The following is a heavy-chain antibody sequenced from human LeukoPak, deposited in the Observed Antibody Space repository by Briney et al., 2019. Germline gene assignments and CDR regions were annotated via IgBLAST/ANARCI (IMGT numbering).Heavy chain of an antibody. CDR1: GFTFSSYT. Sequence: GGSLRLSCAASGFTFSSYTMIWVRQAPGKGLEWVSGISGGGGSTYYTDSVKGRFTISRDNSKNTMYLQMSSLRAEDTAIYYCGKIRLEDSATGYWGQGTLVTVSS. CDR2: ISGGGGST. J-gene: IGHJ4*02. CDR3: GKIRLEDSATGY. V-gene: IGHV3-23*01. D-gene: IGHD2-15*01.